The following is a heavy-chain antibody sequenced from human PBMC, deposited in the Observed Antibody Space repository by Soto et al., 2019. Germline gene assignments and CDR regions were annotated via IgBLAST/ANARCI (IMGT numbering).Heavy chain of an antibody. Sequence: QVQLQESGPGLVKPSGTLSLTCAVSSGSISSSNWWSWVRQPPGKGLEWIGEIYHSGSTNYNPSLKSRVTISVDKSKNQFSLKLSSVTAADTAVYYCARVVLPAAQDDAFDIWGQGTMVTVSS. J-gene: IGHJ3*02. V-gene: IGHV4-4*02. CDR2: IYHSGST. D-gene: IGHD3-10*01. CDR1: SGSISSSNW. CDR3: ARVVLPAAQDDAFDI.